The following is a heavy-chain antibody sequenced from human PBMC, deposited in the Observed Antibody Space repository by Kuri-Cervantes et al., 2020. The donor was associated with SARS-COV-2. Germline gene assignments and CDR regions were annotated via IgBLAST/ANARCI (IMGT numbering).Heavy chain of an antibody. CDR2: IYSDGST. CDR3: ARDLVDSSGYSGLAY. CDR1: GFAVSSNY. Sequence: GGSLRLSCAASGFAVSSNYMSWVRQAPGKGLEWVSIIYSDGSTYYADSVRGRFTISRDNSKNTLYLQMNSLRAEDTAVYYCARDLVDSSGYSGLAYWGQGTLVTDSS. D-gene: IGHD3-22*01. V-gene: IGHV3-53*01. J-gene: IGHJ4*02.